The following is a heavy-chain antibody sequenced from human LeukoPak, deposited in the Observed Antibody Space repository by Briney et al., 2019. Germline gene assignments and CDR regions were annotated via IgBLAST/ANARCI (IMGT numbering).Heavy chain of an antibody. V-gene: IGHV4-59*01. CDR3: ARERGPVGIVGATFDY. Sequence: SETLSLTCTVSGGSISSYYWSWIRQPPGKGLEWIGYIYYSGSTNYNPSLKSRVTISVDTSKNQFSLKLSSVTAADTAVYYCARERGPVGIVGATFDYWGQGTLVTVSS. D-gene: IGHD1-26*01. CDR2: IYYSGST. J-gene: IGHJ4*02. CDR1: GGSISSYY.